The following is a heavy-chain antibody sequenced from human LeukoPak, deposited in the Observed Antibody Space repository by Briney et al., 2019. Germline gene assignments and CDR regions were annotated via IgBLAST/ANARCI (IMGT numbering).Heavy chain of an antibody. Sequence: GGSLRLSCAASGFTFSSYAMSWVRQAPGKGLEWVSAISGSGGSTYYADSVKGRFTISRDNSKNTLYLQMNSLRAEDTAVYYCANQYYDFWNGYFVRGYFDYWGQGTLVTVSS. J-gene: IGHJ4*02. CDR3: ANQYYDFWNGYFVRGYFDY. CDR2: ISGSGGST. D-gene: IGHD3-3*01. V-gene: IGHV3-23*01. CDR1: GFTFSSYA.